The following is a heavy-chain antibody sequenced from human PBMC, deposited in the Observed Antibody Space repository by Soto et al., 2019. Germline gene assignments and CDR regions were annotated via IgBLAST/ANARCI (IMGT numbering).Heavy chain of an antibody. CDR1: GFTFKNYD. CDR3: AKDRQFRSYYESAGHYNN. Sequence: EVQLLESGGGLVQPGGSLRLSCVASGFTFKNYDMRWVRQAPEKGLEWVSGISGSGAITYYADSVRGRFTISRDNSKNTLYLQLNSLRAEDTAIYYCAKDRQFRSYYESAGHYNNWGQGTLVTVSS. CDR2: ISGSGAIT. J-gene: IGHJ4*02. V-gene: IGHV3-23*01. D-gene: IGHD3-10*01.